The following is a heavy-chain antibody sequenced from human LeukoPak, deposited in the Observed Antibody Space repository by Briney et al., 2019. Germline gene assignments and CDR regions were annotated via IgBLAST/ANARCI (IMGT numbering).Heavy chain of an antibody. V-gene: IGHV1-2*02. CDR3: ARAVSGWSYSLAY. CDR2: INPNSGGT. J-gene: IGHJ4*02. D-gene: IGHD6-19*01. Sequence: ASVKLSCTASGDTFTGYYRRWVRQAPGQGLEWMGWINPNSGGTNYAQKFQGRVTMTRDTSISTAYMELSRLRSDDTAVYYCARAVSGWSYSLAYWGQGTLVTVSS. CDR1: GDTFTGYY.